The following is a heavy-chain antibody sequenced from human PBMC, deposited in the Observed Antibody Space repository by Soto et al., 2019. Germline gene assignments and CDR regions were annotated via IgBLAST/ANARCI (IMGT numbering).Heavy chain of an antibody. CDR3: ASPLYSSGWLKTGAYYFDY. J-gene: IGHJ4*02. D-gene: IGHD6-19*01. Sequence: QVQLQQWGAGLLKPSETLSLTCAVYGGSFSGYYWSWIRQPPGKGLEWIGEINHSGSTNYNPSLKSRVTISVETSKNQFSLKLSSVTSADTAVYYCASPLYSSGWLKTGAYYFDYWGQGTLVTVSS. CDR2: INHSGST. V-gene: IGHV4-34*01. CDR1: GGSFSGYY.